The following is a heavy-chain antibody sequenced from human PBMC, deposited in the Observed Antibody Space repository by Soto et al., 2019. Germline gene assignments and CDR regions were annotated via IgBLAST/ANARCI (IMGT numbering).Heavy chain of an antibody. Sequence: ASVKVSCKASGYTFTSYAMHWVRQAPGQRLEWMGWINAGNGNTKYSQKFQGRVTITRDTSASTAYMELSSLRSEDTAVYYCARDHYAHNAYSSGWYSYYYYGMDVWGQGTTVTVSS. D-gene: IGHD6-19*01. CDR1: GYTFTSYA. V-gene: IGHV1-3*01. CDR3: ARDHYAHNAYSSGWYSYYYYGMDV. CDR2: INAGNGNT. J-gene: IGHJ6*02.